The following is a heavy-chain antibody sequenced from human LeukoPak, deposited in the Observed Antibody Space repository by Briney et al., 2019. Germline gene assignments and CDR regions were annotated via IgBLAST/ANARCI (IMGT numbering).Heavy chain of an antibody. J-gene: IGHJ4*02. CDR3: ATPATFDY. CDR2: IGSSGSFR. V-gene: IGHV3-21*01. CDR1: GFTFSTYS. Sequence: GGSLRLSCAASGFTFSTYSMNWVRQAPGKGLEWVSSIGSSGSFRYYVDSVKGRFTISRDNAKNSLYLQMNSLRVEDTAVYYCATPATFDYWGQGTLVTVSS.